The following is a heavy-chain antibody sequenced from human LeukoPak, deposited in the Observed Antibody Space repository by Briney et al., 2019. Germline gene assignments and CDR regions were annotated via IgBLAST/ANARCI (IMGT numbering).Heavy chain of an antibody. V-gene: IGHV3-9*01. J-gene: IGHJ3*02. D-gene: IGHD4-17*01. CDR2: ISWNSGSI. Sequence: GRSLRLSCAASGFTFDDYAMHWVRQAPGKGLEWVSGISWNSGSIGYADSVKGRFTISRDNAKNSLYLQMNSLRAEDTALYYCAGGDDYDDAFDIWGQGTMVTVSS. CDR3: AGGDDYDDAFDI. CDR1: GFTFDDYA.